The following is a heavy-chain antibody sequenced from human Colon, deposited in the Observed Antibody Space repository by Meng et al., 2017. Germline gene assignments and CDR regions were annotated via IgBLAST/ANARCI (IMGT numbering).Heavy chain of an antibody. V-gene: IGHV3-21*01. CDR3: ARDSGLGYCSGGSCYYYYGMDV. Sequence: GESLKIFCAASGFTFSSYSMNWVRQAPGKGLEWVSSISSSSSYIYYADSVKGRFTISRDNAKNSLYLQMNSLRAEDTAVYYCARDSGLGYCSGGSCYYYYGMDVWGQGITVTVSS. J-gene: IGHJ6*02. CDR1: GFTFSSYS. CDR2: ISSSSSYI. D-gene: IGHD2-15*01.